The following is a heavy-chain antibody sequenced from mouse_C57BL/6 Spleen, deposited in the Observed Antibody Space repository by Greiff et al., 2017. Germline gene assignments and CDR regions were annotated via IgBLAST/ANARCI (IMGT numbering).Heavy chain of an antibody. V-gene: IGHV1-80*01. CDR3: ALGDYDSGFAY. CDR1: GYAFSSYW. CDR2: IYPGDGDT. J-gene: IGHJ3*01. D-gene: IGHD2-4*01. Sequence: QVQLKQSGAELVKPGASVKISCKASGYAFSSYWMNWVKQRPGKGLEWIGQIYPGDGDTNYNGKFKGKATLTADKSSSTAYMQLSSLTSEDSAVYFCALGDYDSGFAYWGQGTLVTVSA.